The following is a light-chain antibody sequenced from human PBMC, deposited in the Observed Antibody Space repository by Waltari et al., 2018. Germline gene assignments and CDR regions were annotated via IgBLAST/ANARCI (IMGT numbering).Light chain of an antibody. Sequence: QSALPHPASVSGLPGQSITIACTGTSSDVGSYKRVSWYKQHPGKAPKLIIYAVSKRPSGFSDRFSGSKSGDMASLTISGLQPEDEAEYFCSSYAGSSKGVFGGGTKVTVL. CDR2: AVS. CDR3: SSYAGSSKGV. V-gene: IGLV2-23*02. J-gene: IGLJ2*01. CDR1: SSDVGSYKR.